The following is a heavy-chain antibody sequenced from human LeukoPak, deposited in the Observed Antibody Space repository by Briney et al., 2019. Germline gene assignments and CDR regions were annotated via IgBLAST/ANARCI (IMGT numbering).Heavy chain of an antibody. D-gene: IGHD3-10*01. V-gene: IGHV3-23*01. Sequence: GGSLRLSCAASGFTFSSYAMSWVRQAPGKGLEWVSAISGSGGSTYYADSVKGRFTISRDNSKNTLYLQMNSLRAEDTAVYYCVKARLLWFGESLDYWGQGTLVTVSS. J-gene: IGHJ4*02. CDR1: GFTFSSYA. CDR3: VKARLLWFGESLDY. CDR2: ISGSGGST.